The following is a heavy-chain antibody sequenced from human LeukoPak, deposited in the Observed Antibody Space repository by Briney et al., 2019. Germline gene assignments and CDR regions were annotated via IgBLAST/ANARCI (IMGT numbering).Heavy chain of an antibody. J-gene: IGHJ1*01. D-gene: IGHD6-25*01. V-gene: IGHV3-30*18. CDR1: GFTFRNYG. Sequence: PGRSLRLSCVTSGFTFRNYGMQWVRQAPGKGLEWVAVISHDGTTTFYADSVKGRFTISRDNSKNTLDLQMDGLRAEDTAVYFCAKEPNAYSSGWYFQDWGQGTLVTVSS. CDR3: AKEPNAYSSGWYFQD. CDR2: ISHDGTTT.